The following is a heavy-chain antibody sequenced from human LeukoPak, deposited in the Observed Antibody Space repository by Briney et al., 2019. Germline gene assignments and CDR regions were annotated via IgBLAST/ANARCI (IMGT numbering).Heavy chain of an antibody. J-gene: IGHJ4*02. D-gene: IGHD2-8*01. CDR2: IYCSGST. Sequence: SETLSLTCTVSGGSISSGGYYWSWIRQHPGKGLEWIGYIYCSGSTYYNPSLKSRVTISVDTSKNQFSLKLSSVTAADTAVYYCARVYEDLFDYWGQGTLVTVSS. V-gene: IGHV4-31*03. CDR3: ARVYEDLFDY. CDR1: GGSISSGGYY.